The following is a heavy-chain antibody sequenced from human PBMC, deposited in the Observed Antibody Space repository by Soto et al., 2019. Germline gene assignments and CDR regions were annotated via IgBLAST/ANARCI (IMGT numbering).Heavy chain of an antibody. Sequence: PGGTLRLAFAASGFTFSSYAMSGVRQAPVKGREWVSAISGSGGSTYYADSVKGRFTISRDNCTNTMYLKMNSLRAQDTAVYYCAKVSLTDSSGYYYFDYWGQGTLVSVSS. CDR1: GFTFSSYA. V-gene: IGHV3-23*01. D-gene: IGHD3-22*01. CDR2: ISGSGGST. J-gene: IGHJ4*02. CDR3: AKVSLTDSSGYYYFDY.